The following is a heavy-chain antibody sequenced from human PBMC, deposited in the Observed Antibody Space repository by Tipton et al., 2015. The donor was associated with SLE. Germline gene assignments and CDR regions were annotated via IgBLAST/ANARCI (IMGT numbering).Heavy chain of an antibody. Sequence: SLRLSCAASGFTFSSYGMHWVRQAPGKGLEWVAFIRFDGSNKYYADSVKGRFTISRDNSRNTLYLQMNSLRAEDTAVYYCAKVDSSQTSYYYYGMDVWGQGSTVTVPS. J-gene: IGHJ6*02. CDR1: GFTFSSYG. CDR2: IRFDGSNK. V-gene: IGHV3-30*02. CDR3: AKVDSSQTSYYYYGMDV. D-gene: IGHD6-13*01.